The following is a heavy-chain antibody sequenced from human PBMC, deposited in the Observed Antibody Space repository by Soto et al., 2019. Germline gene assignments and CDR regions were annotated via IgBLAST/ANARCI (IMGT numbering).Heavy chain of an antibody. CDR3: AKLTAA. J-gene: IGHJ4*02. Sequence: GWLRRACSASGCTFSAYVMSWVRQAPGKGLEWVSSITSSGGGTYYADSVKGRFTVSRDNSKNTVYLQMNSLRDEDTAVYYCAKLTAAWGQGTLVTVYS. V-gene: IGHV3-23*01. CDR2: ITSSGGGT. D-gene: IGHD6-13*01. CDR1: GCTFSAYV.